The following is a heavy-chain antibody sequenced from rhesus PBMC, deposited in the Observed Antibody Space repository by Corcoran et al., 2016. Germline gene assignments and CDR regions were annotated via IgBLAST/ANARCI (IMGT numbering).Heavy chain of an antibody. CDR2: IDSSGST. V-gene: IGHV4S11*01. J-gene: IGHJ4*01. CDR3: ARQNEWVQFFDY. D-gene: IGHD5-24*01. Sequence: QVQLQESGPGLVKPSETLSLTCAVSGGSISSSYWRWIRQAPGKGLEWIGRIDSSGSTYYNPPLKSRVTLSVDTSKNQFSLKLSSVTAADTAVYYCARQNEWVQFFDYWGQGVLVTVSS. CDR1: GGSISSSY.